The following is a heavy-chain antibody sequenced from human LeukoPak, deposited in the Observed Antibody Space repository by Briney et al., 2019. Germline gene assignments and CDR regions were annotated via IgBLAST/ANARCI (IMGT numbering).Heavy chain of an antibody. V-gene: IGHV1-2*02. J-gene: IGHJ1*01. CDR3: AREEGFGYCSTSSCPNFHH. Sequence: ASVKVSCKASGYTFTDYYMHWVRQAPGQGLEWMGWISPNSGGTNYAQKFQGRVTMTRDTSISTAYMELSRLRSDDTAVYYCAREEGFGYCSTSSCPNFHHWGQGTLVTVSS. CDR1: GYTFTDYY. CDR2: ISPNSGGT. D-gene: IGHD2-2*03.